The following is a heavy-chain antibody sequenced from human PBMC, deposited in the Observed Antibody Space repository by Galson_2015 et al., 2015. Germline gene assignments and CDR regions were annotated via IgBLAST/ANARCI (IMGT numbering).Heavy chain of an antibody. CDR2: VFSSGST. CDR1: GGSISSYY. D-gene: IGHD3-22*01. Sequence: ETLSLTCTVSGGSISSYYWSWIRQPPGKGLQWIGNVFSSGSTNYNLSLKSRVTISVDTSKNQFSLRLTSVTAADTAVYYCARGRDYYDTSGYSRLPFDSWGQGTLVTVSS. V-gene: IGHV4-59*01. J-gene: IGHJ4*02. CDR3: ARGRDYYDTSGYSRLPFDS.